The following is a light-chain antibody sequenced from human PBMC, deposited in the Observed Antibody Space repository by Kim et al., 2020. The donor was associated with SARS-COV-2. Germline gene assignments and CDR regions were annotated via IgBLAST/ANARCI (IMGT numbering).Light chain of an antibody. CDR1: QDISNY. Sequence: SGGDRVTITWQASQDISNYLNWDQQKPGKAPKLLIYDASKLETGVPSRFSGSGSGTDFTFTISSLQPEDIATYYCQQYDNLPPFTFGPGTKVDIK. V-gene: IGKV1-33*01. J-gene: IGKJ3*01. CDR3: QQYDNLPPFT. CDR2: DAS.